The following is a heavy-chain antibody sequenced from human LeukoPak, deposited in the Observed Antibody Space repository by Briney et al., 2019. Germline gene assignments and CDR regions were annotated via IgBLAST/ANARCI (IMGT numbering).Heavy chain of an antibody. V-gene: IGHV3-9*01. D-gene: IGHD3-10*01. CDR3: AKDIGPRFGESHAFDV. J-gene: IGHJ3*01. Sequence: GGSLRLSCAASGFTFDDYAMHWVRQAPGKGLEWVSGISWNSGSIGYADSVKGRFTISRDNAKNSLYLQMNSLRAEDTALYYCAKDIGPRFGESHAFDVWGQGTMVTVSS. CDR1: GFTFDDYA. CDR2: ISWNSGSI.